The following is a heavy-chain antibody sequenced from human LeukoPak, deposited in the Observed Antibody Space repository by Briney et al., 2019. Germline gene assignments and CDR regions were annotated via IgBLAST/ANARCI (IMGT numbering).Heavy chain of an antibody. V-gene: IGHV3-64D*06. CDR1: GFTFSSXX. Sequence: GGSLRLSCSXSGFTFSSXXXXXXXXXXXXXXXXXXXXSSNGGXTYYADXXXXXXXXXRDNSKNTLYLQMSSLRAEDTAVYYCVKDLLPGYSSGWSMNYWGQGTLVTVSS. D-gene: IGHD6-19*01. CDR2: XSSNGGXT. J-gene: IGHJ4*02. CDR3: VKDLLPGYSSGWSMNY.